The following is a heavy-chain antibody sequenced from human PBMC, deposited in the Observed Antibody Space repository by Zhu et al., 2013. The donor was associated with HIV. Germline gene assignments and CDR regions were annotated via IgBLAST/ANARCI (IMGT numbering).Heavy chain of an antibody. V-gene: IGHV1-8*01. J-gene: IGHJ4*02. CDR1: GYTFTNYD. D-gene: IGHD5-18*01. Sequence: QVQLVQSGAEVRKPGASVKVSCKASGYTFTNYDINWVRQATGQGLEWMGWMSPNSGNTGYAQKFQGRVTMTRNTSISTAYMELSSLRSDDTAVYYCARVDTAIETSPDYWGQGTLVTVSS. CDR2: MSPNSGNT. CDR3: ARVDTAIETSPDY.